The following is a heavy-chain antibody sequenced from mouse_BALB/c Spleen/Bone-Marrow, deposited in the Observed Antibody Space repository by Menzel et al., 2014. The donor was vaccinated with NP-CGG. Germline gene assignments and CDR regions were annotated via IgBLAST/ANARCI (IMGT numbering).Heavy chain of an antibody. J-gene: IGHJ4*01. V-gene: IGHV2-4-1*01. D-gene: IGHD1-2*01. CDR2: IWSGGST. CDR3: ARNWGYGYLFYAMDY. CDR1: GFSLTSHG. Sequence: VQLQQSGPGLVQPSQSLSITCTVSGFSLTSHGVHWVRQSPGKGLEWLGVIWSGGSTDYNAAFISRLSISKDNSKSQVFFKMNSLQADATAIYYCARNWGYGYLFYAMDYWGQGTSVTVSS.